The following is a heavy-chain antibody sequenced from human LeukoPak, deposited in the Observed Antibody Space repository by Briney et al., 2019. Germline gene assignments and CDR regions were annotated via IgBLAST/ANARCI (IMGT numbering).Heavy chain of an antibody. CDR1: GGTFSSYA. CDR2: IIPIFGTA. D-gene: IGHD4-17*01. J-gene: IGHJ5*02. Sequence: GSSVKVSCKASGGTFSSYAISWVRQAPGQGLEWMGRIIPIFGTANYAQKFQGRVTITTDESTSTAYMELSSLRSEDTAVYYCARDAVPTVTTSVDWFDPWGQGTLVTVSS. V-gene: IGHV1-69*05. CDR3: ARDAVPTVTTSVDWFDP.